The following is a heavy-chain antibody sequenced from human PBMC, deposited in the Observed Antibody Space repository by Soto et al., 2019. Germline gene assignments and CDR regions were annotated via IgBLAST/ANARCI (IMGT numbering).Heavy chain of an antibody. Sequence: ETLSLTCAVYGVSFSGYYWSWIRQPPGKGLEWIGEINHSGSTNYNPSLKSRVTISVDTSKNQFSLKLSSVTAADTAVYYCARAPLFLGSSWPTDRGYYYYGMDVWGQGTTVTVSS. D-gene: IGHD6-13*01. J-gene: IGHJ6*02. CDR3: ARAPLFLGSSWPTDRGYYYYGMDV. CDR1: GVSFSGYY. CDR2: INHSGST. V-gene: IGHV4-34*01.